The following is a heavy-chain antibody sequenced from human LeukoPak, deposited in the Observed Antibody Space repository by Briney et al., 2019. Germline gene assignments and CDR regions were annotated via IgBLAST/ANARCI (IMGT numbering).Heavy chain of an antibody. CDR2: INWNGGST. V-gene: IGHV3-20*01. CDR3: ARTAGIAVAGEFDI. CDR1: GFTFDDYG. D-gene: IGHD6-19*01. J-gene: IGHJ3*02. Sequence: PGGSLRLSCAASGFTFDDYGMSWVRQAPGKGLEWVSGINWNGGSTGYADSVKGRFTISRDNAKNSLYLQMNNLRAEDTALYHCARTAGIAVAGEFDIWGQGTMVTVSS.